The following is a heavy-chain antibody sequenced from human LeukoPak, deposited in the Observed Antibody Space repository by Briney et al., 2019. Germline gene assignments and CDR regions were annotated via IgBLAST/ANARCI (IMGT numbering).Heavy chain of an antibody. CDR3: ARAHVGILRGYSHGPRTDFDY. CDR2: ISYDGSNK. Sequence: QPGRSLRLSCAASGFTFSSYAMHWVRQAPGKGLEWVAVISYDGSNKYYADSVKGRFTISRDNSKNTLYLQMNSLRAEDTAVYYCARAHVGILRGYSHGPRTDFDYWGQGTLVTVSS. D-gene: IGHD5-18*01. CDR1: GFTFSSYA. J-gene: IGHJ4*02. V-gene: IGHV3-30-3*01.